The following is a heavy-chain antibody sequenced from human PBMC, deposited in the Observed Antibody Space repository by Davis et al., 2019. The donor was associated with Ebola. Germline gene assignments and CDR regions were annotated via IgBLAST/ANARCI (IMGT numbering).Heavy chain of an antibody. V-gene: IGHV3-73*01. CDR1: GFTFSNFW. Sequence: GESLKISCAASGFTFSNFWMSWVRQASGKGLEWVGRIRSKANSYATAYAASVKGMFTISRDDSKNTAYLQMNSLKTEDTAVYYCTRHSGPDYGDSWGYYYYGMDVWGQGTTVTVSS. D-gene: IGHD4-17*01. CDR2: IRSKANSYAT. CDR3: TRHSGPDYGDSWGYYYYGMDV. J-gene: IGHJ6*02.